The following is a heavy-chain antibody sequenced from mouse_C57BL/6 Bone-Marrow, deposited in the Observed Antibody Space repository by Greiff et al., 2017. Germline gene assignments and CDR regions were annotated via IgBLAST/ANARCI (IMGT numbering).Heavy chain of an antibody. J-gene: IGHJ3*01. Sequence: EVQLQQSGPELVKPGDSVKISCKASGYSFTGYFMNWVMQSHGKSLEWIGRINPYNGDTFYNQKFKGKATLTVDKSSSTAHMELRSLTSEDSAVYYCARRNGYYVGFAYWGQGTLVTVSA. CDR3: ARRNGYYVGFAY. V-gene: IGHV1-20*01. CDR2: INPYNGDT. D-gene: IGHD2-3*01. CDR1: GYSFTGYF.